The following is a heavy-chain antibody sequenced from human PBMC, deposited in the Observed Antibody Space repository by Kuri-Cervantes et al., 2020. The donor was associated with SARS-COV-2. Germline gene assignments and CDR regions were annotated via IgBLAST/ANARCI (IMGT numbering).Heavy chain of an antibody. Sequence: ESLKISCTVSGGSISSSSYYWGWIRQPPGKGLEWIGEINHSGSTNYNPSLMSRVTISVETSKNQFSLKLSSVTAADTAVYYCARLDSGSYSNYWGQGTLVTVSS. D-gene: IGHD1-26*01. J-gene: IGHJ4*02. CDR3: ARLDSGSYSNY. V-gene: IGHV4-39*07. CDR2: INHSGST. CDR1: GGSISSSSYY.